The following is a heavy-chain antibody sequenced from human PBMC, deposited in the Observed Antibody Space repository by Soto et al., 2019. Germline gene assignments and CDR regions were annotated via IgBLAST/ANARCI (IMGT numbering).Heavy chain of an antibody. CDR3: ARGLIWRGQQLRSYYYYGMDV. D-gene: IGHD6-13*01. CDR2: IIPIFGTA. CDR1: GGTFSSYA. V-gene: IGHV1-69*13. J-gene: IGHJ6*02. Sequence: GASVKVSCKASGGTFSSYAISWVRQAPGQGLEWMGGIIPIFGTANYAQKFQGRVTITADESTSTAYMELSSLRSEDTAVYYCARGLIWRGQQLRSYYYYGMDVWGQGTKVTVSS.